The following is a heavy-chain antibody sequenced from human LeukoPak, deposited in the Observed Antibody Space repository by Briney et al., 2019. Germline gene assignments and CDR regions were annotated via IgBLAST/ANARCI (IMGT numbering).Heavy chain of an antibody. D-gene: IGHD3-10*01. Sequence: PGGSLRLSCAASGFTFSSYAMSWVRQAPGKGLEWVSAISGSGGSTYYADSVKGRFTISRDNSKNTLYMQMNRVRGEETAVYSCAKASGYYHGSGSYPPLAYWGQGTLVTVSS. J-gene: IGHJ4*02. CDR2: ISGSGGST. CDR1: GFTFSSYA. V-gene: IGHV3-23*01. CDR3: AKASGYYHGSGSYPPLAY.